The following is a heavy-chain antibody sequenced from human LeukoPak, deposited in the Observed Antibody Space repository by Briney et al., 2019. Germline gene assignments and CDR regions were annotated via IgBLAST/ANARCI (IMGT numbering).Heavy chain of an antibody. CDR2: IYYSGST. Sequence: SETLSLTCTVSGGSISSSSYYWGWIRQPPGKGLEWIGSIYYSGSTYYNPSLKSRVTISVDTSKNQVSLKLSSVTAADTAVYYCARQGRGYSYGYYWGQGTLVTVSS. D-gene: IGHD5-18*01. CDR1: GGSISSSSYY. J-gene: IGHJ4*02. V-gene: IGHV4-39*01. CDR3: ARQGRGYSYGYY.